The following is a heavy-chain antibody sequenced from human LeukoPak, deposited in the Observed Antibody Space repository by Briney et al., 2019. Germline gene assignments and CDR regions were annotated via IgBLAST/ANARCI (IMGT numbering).Heavy chain of an antibody. CDR3: AKDSQRRTTYYDFWSGYYADYFDY. J-gene: IGHJ4*02. CDR2: ISGSGGST. Sequence: GGSLRLSCAASGFTFSSYAMSWVRQAPGKGLEWVSDISGSGGSTYYADSVKGRFTISRDNHKNTLYLQMNSLRAEDTAVYYCAKDSQRRTTYYDFWSGYYADYFDYWGQGTLVTVSS. D-gene: IGHD3-3*01. CDR1: GFTFSSYA. V-gene: IGHV3-23*01.